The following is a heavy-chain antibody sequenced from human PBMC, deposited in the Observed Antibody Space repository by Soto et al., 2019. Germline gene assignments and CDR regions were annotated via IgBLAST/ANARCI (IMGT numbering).Heavy chain of an antibody. V-gene: IGHV1-69*13. J-gene: IGHJ4*02. CDR1: GGTFSSYA. CDR2: IIPIFGTA. CDR3: ARELGYDSSGYRIFYFDY. Sequence: SVKVSCKASGGTFSSYAISWVRQAPGQGLEWMGGIIPIFGTANYAQKFQGRVTITADESTSTAYMELNSLRSEDTAVYYCARELGYDSSGYRIFYFDYWGQGTLVTVSS. D-gene: IGHD3-22*01.